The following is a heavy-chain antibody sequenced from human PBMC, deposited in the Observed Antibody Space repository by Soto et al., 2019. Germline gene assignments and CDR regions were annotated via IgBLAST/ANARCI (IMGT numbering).Heavy chain of an antibody. Sequence: TLSLTCTVSGGSVSSGSYYWSWILQPPGRGLEWIGYIYYSGSTNYNPSLKSRVSISLETSKQQFSLKLSSVTAADTAVYYCAREGDRTANTFDCWGPGTLVTVSS. CDR3: AREGDRTANTFDC. D-gene: IGHD1-1*01. CDR2: IYYSGST. CDR1: GGSVSSGSYY. V-gene: IGHV4-61*01. J-gene: IGHJ4*02.